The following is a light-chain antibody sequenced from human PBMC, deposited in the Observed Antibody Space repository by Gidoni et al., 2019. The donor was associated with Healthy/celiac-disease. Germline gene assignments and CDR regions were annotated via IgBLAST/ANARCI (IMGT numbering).Light chain of an antibody. CDR1: QSLLHINGYNY. Sequence: DIVMTQSPLSLPVTPGEPASISCRSSQSLLHINGYNYLHWYLQKPGQSPQLLIYLGSNQASGVPDRCSGSGSGTDFTLKISRVEAEDVGVYYCMQALQTPRTFGQGTKVEIK. CDR3: MQALQTPRT. CDR2: LGS. J-gene: IGKJ1*01. V-gene: IGKV2-28*01.